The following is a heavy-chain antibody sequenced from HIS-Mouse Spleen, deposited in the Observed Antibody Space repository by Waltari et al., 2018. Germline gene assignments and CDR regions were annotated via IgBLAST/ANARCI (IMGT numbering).Heavy chain of an antibody. J-gene: IGHJ3*02. V-gene: IGHV3-74*01. CDR3: ARDLELDAFDI. Sequence: EVQLVESGGGLVQPGGSLRLSCAASGSTFSSYWMPGGRQAPGKGLVWVSRINSDGSSTSYADSVKGRFTISRDNAKNTLYLQMNSLRAEDTAVYYCARDLELDAFDIWGQGTMVTVSS. CDR1: GSTFSSYW. D-gene: IGHD1-1*01. CDR2: INSDGSST.